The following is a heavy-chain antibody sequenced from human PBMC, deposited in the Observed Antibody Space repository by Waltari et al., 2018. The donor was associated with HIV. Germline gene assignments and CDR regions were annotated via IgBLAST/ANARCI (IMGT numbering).Heavy chain of an antibody. CDR2: IRAYNGNT. D-gene: IGHD6-19*01. CDR3: ARFKQHQTAVAGPPDY. V-gene: IGHV1-18*01. Sequence: QVQLVQSGAEVKKPGASVKVSCKASGYNFTSYGISWVRQAPGQGLEWMGWIRAYNGNTNYGQKLQGRVTMPTYPPTSTAYMELRNLRSDDTAVYYCARFKQHQTAVAGPPDYWGQGTLVTVSS. J-gene: IGHJ4*02. CDR1: GYNFTSYG.